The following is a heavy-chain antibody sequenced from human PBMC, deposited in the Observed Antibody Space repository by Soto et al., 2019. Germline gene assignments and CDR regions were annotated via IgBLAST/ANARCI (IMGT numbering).Heavy chain of an antibody. CDR2: IKQDGSEK. CDR3: ARDSSLGYFDWLQPNWFDP. Sequence: GGSLRLSCAASGFTFSSYWMSWVRQAPGKGLEWVANIKQDGSEKYYVDSVKGRFTISRDNAKNSLYLQMNSLRAEDTAVYYCARDSSLGYFDWLQPNWFDPWGQGTLVTVSS. J-gene: IGHJ5*02. V-gene: IGHV3-7*01. CDR1: GFTFSSYW. D-gene: IGHD3-9*01.